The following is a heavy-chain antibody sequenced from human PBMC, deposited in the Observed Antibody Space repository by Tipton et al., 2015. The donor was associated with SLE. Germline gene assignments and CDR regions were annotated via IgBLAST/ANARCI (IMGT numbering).Heavy chain of an antibody. CDR3: ARGGYDFWSGPGNY. Sequence: TLSLTCTVSGYSIRSGYYWGWIRQPPGKGLEWIGSIYHSGSATYNPSLKSRVTISLDTSKNQFSLKLRSVTAADTAVYYCARGGYDFWSGPGNYWGQGTLVTVSS. CDR1: GYSIRSGYY. V-gene: IGHV4-38-2*02. CDR2: IYHSGSA. D-gene: IGHD3-3*01. J-gene: IGHJ4*02.